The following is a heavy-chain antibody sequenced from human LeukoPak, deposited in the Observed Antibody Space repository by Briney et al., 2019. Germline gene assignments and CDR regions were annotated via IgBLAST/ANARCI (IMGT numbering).Heavy chain of an antibody. CDR3: ARDHHDSRGYYFVDY. Sequence: SGGSLRLSCAASGFTLSAYSMNWVRQAPGKGLEWVSYISGGGSTIYYADSVKGRFTISRDNAKNSLYLQTNSLRADDTAVYYCARDHHDSRGYYFVDYWGQGTLVTVSS. J-gene: IGHJ4*02. CDR2: ISGGGSTI. V-gene: IGHV3-48*04. D-gene: IGHD3-22*01. CDR1: GFTLSAYS.